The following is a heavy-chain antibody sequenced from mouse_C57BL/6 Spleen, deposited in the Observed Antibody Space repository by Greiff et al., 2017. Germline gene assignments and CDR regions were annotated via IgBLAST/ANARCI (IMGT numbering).Heavy chain of an antibody. V-gene: IGHV1-5*01. Sequence: EVQLQQSGTVLARPGASVKMSCKTSGYTFTSYWMHWVKQRPGQGLEWIGAIYPGNSDTSYNQKFKGKAKLTAVTSASTAYMELSSLTNEDSAVYYCTREAYDYPFAYWGQGTLVTVSA. D-gene: IGHD2-4*01. CDR2: IYPGNSDT. CDR3: TREAYDYPFAY. CDR1: GYTFTSYW. J-gene: IGHJ3*01.